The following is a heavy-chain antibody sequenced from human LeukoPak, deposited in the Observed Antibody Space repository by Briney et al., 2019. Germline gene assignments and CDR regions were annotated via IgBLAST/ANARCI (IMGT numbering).Heavy chain of an antibody. CDR1: GFTFSNYD. V-gene: IGHV3-30*18. CDR2: ISYHGSNK. J-gene: IGHJ4*02. Sequence: PGRSLRLSCAASGFTFSNYDLHWVRQAPGKGLELVAVISYHGSNKYYADSVKGRFTISRDNSKNTLYLQMNSLRAEDTAVYYCAKDRRCEIEYWGQGTLVTVSS. D-gene: IGHD6-6*01. CDR3: AKDRRCEIEY.